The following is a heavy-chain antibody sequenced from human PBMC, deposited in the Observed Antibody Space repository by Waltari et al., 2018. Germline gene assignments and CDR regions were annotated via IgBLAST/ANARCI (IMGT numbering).Heavy chain of an antibody. CDR3: ARGGGHYGDYTTHNWFDP. D-gene: IGHD4-17*01. Sequence: QVQLQQWGAGLLKPSETLSLTCAVYGGSFSGYYWSWIRQPPGKGLEWIGEINHSGSTNYNPSRKSRVTISVDTSKNQFSLKLSSVTAADTAVYYCARGGGHYGDYTTHNWFDPWGQGTLVTVSS. V-gene: IGHV4-34*01. CDR1: GGSFSGYY. CDR2: INHSGST. J-gene: IGHJ5*02.